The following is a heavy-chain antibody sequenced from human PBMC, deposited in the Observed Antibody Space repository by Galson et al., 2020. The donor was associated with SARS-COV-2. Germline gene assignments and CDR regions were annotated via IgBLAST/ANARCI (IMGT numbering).Heavy chain of an antibody. V-gene: IGHV1-2*02. CDR3: ARGPTSSTSINLFDP. D-gene: IGHD6-13*01. CDR2: ISPRSGGP. J-gene: IGHJ5*02. CDR1: GYTFTGYF. Sequence: ASVKVSCTASGYTFTGYFIHWFRQAPGQGLEWMGWISPRSGGPNYAQTFQGRVSFTRDTSISTAYMEVSSLTSDDTATYFCARGPTSSTSINLFDPWGQGTLVTVSS.